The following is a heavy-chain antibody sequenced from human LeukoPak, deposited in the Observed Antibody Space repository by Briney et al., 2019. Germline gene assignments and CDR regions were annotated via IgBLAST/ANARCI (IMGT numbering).Heavy chain of an antibody. CDR3: ARGVDYYENSGTIDY. J-gene: IGHJ4*02. Sequence: GGSLRLSCTASGFTFSDYGMHWVRQPPGKGLEWVAIIWYDGSNKTYEDSVKGRFTITRDNSKDTLYLQMNSLRAEDTAVYYCARGVDYYENSGTIDYWGQGTLVTVSS. CDR1: GFTFSDYG. CDR2: IWYDGSNK. D-gene: IGHD3-22*01. V-gene: IGHV3-33*01.